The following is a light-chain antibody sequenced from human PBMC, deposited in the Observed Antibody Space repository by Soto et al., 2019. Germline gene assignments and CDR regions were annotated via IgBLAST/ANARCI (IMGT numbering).Light chain of an antibody. Sequence: DIVLPQSPDCLSVSPGERATLSCSTSQSVSDKLAWYQQKPGQAPRLLIYHASARATGIPARFSGSGSGTEFTLTISGLQSEDFAVYYCQQYNNWPPWTFGQGTKVDIK. CDR3: QQYNNWPPWT. V-gene: IGKV3-15*01. J-gene: IGKJ1*01. CDR1: QSVSDK. CDR2: HAS.